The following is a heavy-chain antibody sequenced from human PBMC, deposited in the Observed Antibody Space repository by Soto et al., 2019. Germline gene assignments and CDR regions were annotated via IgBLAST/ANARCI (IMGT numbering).Heavy chain of an antibody. J-gene: IGHJ5*02. CDR3: ARTLPPGRPLWFGESSPPNWFGP. V-gene: IGHV4-61*08. CDR1: GGSISSGDYY. CDR2: IYYSGTT. D-gene: IGHD3-10*01. Sequence: PSETLSLTCTVSGGSISSGDYYWSWIRQPPGKGLEWIGYIYYSGTTNSNPSLKSRVTISLDTSRNLFSLNLRSMTAADTAVYYCARTLPPGRPLWFGESSPPNWFGPWGQGTLVTVSS.